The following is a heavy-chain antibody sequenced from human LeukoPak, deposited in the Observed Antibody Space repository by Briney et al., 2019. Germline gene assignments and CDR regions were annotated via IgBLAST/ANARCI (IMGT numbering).Heavy chain of an antibody. CDR3: ARGRGPATVTIFDY. Sequence: SQTLSLTCTVSGGSISSGGYYWSWIRQHQGKGLEWIGYIYYSGSTYYNPSLKSRVTISVDTSKNQFSLKLSSVTAADTAVYYCARGRGPATVTIFDYWGQGTLVTVSS. CDR2: IYYSGST. CDR1: GGSISSGGYY. J-gene: IGHJ4*02. V-gene: IGHV4-31*03. D-gene: IGHD4-17*01.